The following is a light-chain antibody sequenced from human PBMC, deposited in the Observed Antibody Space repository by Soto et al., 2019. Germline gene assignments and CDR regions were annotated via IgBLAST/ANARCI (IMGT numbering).Light chain of an antibody. V-gene: IGKV4-1*01. CDR1: QSVLYSSNNKNY. J-gene: IGKJ1*01. Sequence: DIVMTQSPDSLAVSLGERATINCKSSQSVLYSSNNKNYLAWYQQKPGQPPKLLIYWASTRESGVPDRFSGSWSGTDFTITISSLQAEDVAVYYCQQYYSTPRTFSQGTKVEIK. CDR2: WAS. CDR3: QQYYSTPRT.